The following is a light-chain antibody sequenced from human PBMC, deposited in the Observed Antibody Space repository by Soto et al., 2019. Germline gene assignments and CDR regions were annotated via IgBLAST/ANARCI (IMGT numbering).Light chain of an antibody. Sequence: QSALTQPASVSGSPGQSITISCTGTSSDVGGYNFVSWYQQHPGKAPKLLIYEVSNRPSGVSNRFSGSKPGNTASLTISGLQAEDEADYYCSSYTTSITRVIFGGGTKLTVL. J-gene: IGLJ2*01. CDR2: EVS. CDR1: SSDVGGYNF. V-gene: IGLV2-14*01. CDR3: SSYTTSITRVI.